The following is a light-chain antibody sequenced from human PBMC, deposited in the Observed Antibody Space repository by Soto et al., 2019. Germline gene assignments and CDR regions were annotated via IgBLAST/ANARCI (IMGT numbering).Light chain of an antibody. CDR1: QNISAN. V-gene: IGKV3-15*01. CDR3: QQYEGLPYT. CDR2: GAS. J-gene: IGKJ2*01. Sequence: IVMTQSPATMSVSPGERATLSCRASQNISANLAWYQQKPGQAPRFLIFGASTRATGIPPRFRGSGSGTEFTLTISNLLPEDVATYYCQQYEGLPYTFGRGTKLEIK.